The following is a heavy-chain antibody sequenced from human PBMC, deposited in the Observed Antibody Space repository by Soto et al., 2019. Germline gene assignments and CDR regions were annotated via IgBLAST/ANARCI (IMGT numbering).Heavy chain of an antibody. CDR3: ARAGDGYGDYSRGYYYYGMDV. D-gene: IGHD4-17*01. CDR2: INPGNGST. Sequence: ASVKVSCKASGGTFSSYAMHWVRQAPGQRLEWMGWINPGNGSTKYAQRFQGRVTITRDTSASTAYMELSRLRSDDTAVYYCARAGDGYGDYSRGYYYYGMDVWGQGTTVTVSS. J-gene: IGHJ6*02. V-gene: IGHV1-3*01. CDR1: GGTFSSYA.